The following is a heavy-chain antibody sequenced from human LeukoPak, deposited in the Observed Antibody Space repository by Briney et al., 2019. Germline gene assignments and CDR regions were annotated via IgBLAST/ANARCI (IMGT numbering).Heavy chain of an antibody. D-gene: IGHD6-19*01. V-gene: IGHV7-4-1*02. CDR2: INTNTGNP. Sequence: ASVKVSCKASGYTFTSYAMNWVRQAPGQGLEWMGWINTNTGNPTYAQGFTGRFVFSLDTSVSTAYLQISSPKAEDTAVYCCAREGYSSEERLGAWGQGTLVTVSS. CDR1: GYTFTSYA. CDR3: AREGYSSEERLGA. J-gene: IGHJ5*02.